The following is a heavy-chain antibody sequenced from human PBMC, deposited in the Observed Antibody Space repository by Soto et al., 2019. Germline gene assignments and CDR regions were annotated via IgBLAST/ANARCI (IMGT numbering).Heavy chain of an antibody. J-gene: IGHJ6*02. CDR3: TTDERGIFGVVISGYYYYGMDV. CDR1: GFTFSNAW. CDR2: IKSKTDGGTT. V-gene: IGHV3-15*01. Sequence: GGSLRLSCAASGFTFSNAWMSWVRQAPGKGLEWVGRIKSKTDGGTTDYAAPVKGRFTISRDDSKNTLYLQMNSLKTEDTAVYYCTTDERGIFGVVISGYYYYGMDVWGQGXTVTV. D-gene: IGHD3-3*01.